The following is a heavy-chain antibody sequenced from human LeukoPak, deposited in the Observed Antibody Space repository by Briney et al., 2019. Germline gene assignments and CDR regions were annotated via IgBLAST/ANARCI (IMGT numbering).Heavy chain of an antibody. CDR1: GFTFSNAW. Sequence: PGGSLRLSCVVSGFTFSNAWMSWVRQAPGKGLEWVGRIKSKTDGGTTDYAAPVKGRYTVSRDDSKNTLYLQMNSLKTEDTAVYYCTTHEVFGVVTLDFWGQGTLVTVSS. J-gene: IGHJ4*02. CDR3: TTHEVFGVVTLDF. CDR2: IKSKTDGGTT. V-gene: IGHV3-15*01. D-gene: IGHD3-3*01.